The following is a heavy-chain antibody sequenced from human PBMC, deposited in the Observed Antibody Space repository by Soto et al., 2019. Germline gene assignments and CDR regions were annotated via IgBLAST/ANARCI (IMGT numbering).Heavy chain of an antibody. D-gene: IGHD4-17*01. Sequence: QVQLQESGPGLVKPSETLSLTCTVSGGSISSYYWSWIRQPPGKGLEWIGYIYYRGSTNYNPSLKGRVTISVDTSKNQFSLKRSSVTAADTAVYYCARSVRYGENDYWGQGTLVTVSS. CDR3: ARSVRYGENDY. V-gene: IGHV4-59*01. CDR1: GGSISSYY. CDR2: IYYRGST. J-gene: IGHJ4*02.